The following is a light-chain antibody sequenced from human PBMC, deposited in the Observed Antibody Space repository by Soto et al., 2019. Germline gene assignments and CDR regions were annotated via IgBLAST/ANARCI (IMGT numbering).Light chain of an antibody. Sequence: QSVLTQPASVSGSPGQSITISCTGTSSVVGAYNYVSWYQQHPGKAPKLMIYEVSNRPSGVSDRFSGSKSGNTASLTISGLQAEDEADYYCNSYASTSARVFGGGTKLTVL. CDR3: NSYASTSARV. J-gene: IGLJ3*02. CDR1: SSVVGAYNY. V-gene: IGLV2-14*01. CDR2: EVS.